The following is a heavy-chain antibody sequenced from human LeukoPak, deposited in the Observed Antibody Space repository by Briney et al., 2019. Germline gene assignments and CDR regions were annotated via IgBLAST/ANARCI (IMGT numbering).Heavy chain of an antibody. V-gene: IGHV1-2*02. CDR2: INPNSGGT. D-gene: IGHD3-10*01. CDR3: ARLPMVRGVTPFDY. Sequence: ASVKVSFTASGYTFTVYYMHWVRQAPGQGLEWMGWINPNSGGTNYAQKFQGRVTMTRDTSISTAYMELSRLRSDDTAVYYCARLPMVRGVTPFDYWGQGTLVTVSS. J-gene: IGHJ4*02. CDR1: GYTFTVYY.